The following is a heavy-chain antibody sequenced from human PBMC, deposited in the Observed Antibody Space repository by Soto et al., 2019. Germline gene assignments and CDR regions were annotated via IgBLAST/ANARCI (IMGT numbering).Heavy chain of an antibody. V-gene: IGHV3-30*18. D-gene: IGHD2-21*02. CDR3: AKDLSVVVTAIPGY. Sequence: GGSLRLSCAASGVTFSSYCMHWVRQAPGKGLEWVAVISYDGSNKYYADSVKGRFTISRDNSKNTLYLQMNSLRAEDTAVYYCAKDLSVVVTAIPGYWGQGTLVTVSS. CDR1: GVTFSSYC. J-gene: IGHJ4*02. CDR2: ISYDGSNK.